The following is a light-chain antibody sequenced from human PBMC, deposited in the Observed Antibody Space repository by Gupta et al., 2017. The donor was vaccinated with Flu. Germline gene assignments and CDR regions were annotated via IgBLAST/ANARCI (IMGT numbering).Light chain of an antibody. V-gene: IGKV4-1*01. CDR2: WAT. J-gene: IGKJ4*01. CDR3: PQYSDVPFT. Sequence: QKPGQPPKLLISWATTRASGVPDRFSASGSGTAFTLTIPTLHAEDVAVYYSPQYSDVPFTFGRGPHVEI.